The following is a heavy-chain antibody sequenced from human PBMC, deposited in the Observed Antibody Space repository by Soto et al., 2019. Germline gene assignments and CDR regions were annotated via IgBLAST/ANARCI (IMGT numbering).Heavy chain of an antibody. CDR3: APDEGVGGTLGRFDY. V-gene: IGHV3-30*03. CDR2: MSSAGSKI. D-gene: IGHD1-26*01. CDR1: GFDFTYDA. Sequence: QVQLVESGGGAVQPGESLRLSCVASGFDFTYDAMHWVRQAPGKGLESVAVMSSAGSKIHHTDSVKGRFTISRDNSKNKLYLQMNSLRNEDTAVYFCAPDEGVGGTLGRFDYWGQGTRVSVSS. J-gene: IGHJ4*02.